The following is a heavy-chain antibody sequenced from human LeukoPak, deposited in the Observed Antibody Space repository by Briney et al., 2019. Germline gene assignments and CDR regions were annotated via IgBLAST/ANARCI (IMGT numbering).Heavy chain of an antibody. CDR2: INPNSGGT. CDR3: ARDSVKIAAAGSYYYGMDV. D-gene: IGHD6-13*01. J-gene: IGHJ6*02. Sequence: GASVKVSCKASGYTFTGYYMHWVRQATGQGLEWMGWINPNSGGTNYAQKFQGRVTMTRDTSISTAYMELSRLRSDDTAVYYCARDSVKIAAAGSYYYGMDVWGQGTTVTVSS. CDR1: GYTFTGYY. V-gene: IGHV1-2*02.